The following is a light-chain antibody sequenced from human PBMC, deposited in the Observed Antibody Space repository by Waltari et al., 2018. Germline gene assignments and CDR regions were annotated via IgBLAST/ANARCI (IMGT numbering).Light chain of an antibody. CDR3: QQRSTWPRVGVT. V-gene: IGKV3-11*01. Sequence: EIVLTQSPATLSLSPGEVATLSCRASQSVSPYLAWYQQKPGQAPRLLIYDASIRAADIPARFSGSGSETDFTLTISSLDPEDFAIYYCQQRSTWPRVGVTFGQGTRVDLK. CDR1: QSVSPY. CDR2: DAS. J-gene: IGKJ1*01.